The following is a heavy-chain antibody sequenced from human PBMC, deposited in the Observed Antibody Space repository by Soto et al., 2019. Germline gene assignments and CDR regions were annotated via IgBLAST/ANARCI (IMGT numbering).Heavy chain of an antibody. D-gene: IGHD2-21*02. CDR1: GFTFSSYA. Sequence: PGGSLRLSCAASGFTFSSYAMHWVRQAPGKGLEWVAVISYDGSNKYYADSVKGRFTISRDNSKNTLYLQMNSLRAEDTAVYYCARSILAYCGGDCYIGFDYWGQGTLVTVSS. CDR3: ARSILAYCGGDCYIGFDY. CDR2: ISYDGSNK. J-gene: IGHJ4*02. V-gene: IGHV3-30-3*01.